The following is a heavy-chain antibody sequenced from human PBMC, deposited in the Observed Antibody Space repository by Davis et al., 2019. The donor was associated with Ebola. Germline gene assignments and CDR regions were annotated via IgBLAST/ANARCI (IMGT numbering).Heavy chain of an antibody. CDR1: GFTFSGSA. CDR3: TTTTTASDY. CDR2: IRSKANSYAT. D-gene: IGHD4-11*01. V-gene: IGHV3-73*01. Sequence: PGGSLRLSCAASGFTFSGSAMHWVRQASGKGLEWVGRIRSKANSYATAYAASVRGRFTISRDDSKNTAYLQMNSLKTEDTAVYYCTTTTTASDYWGQGTLVTVSS. J-gene: IGHJ4*02.